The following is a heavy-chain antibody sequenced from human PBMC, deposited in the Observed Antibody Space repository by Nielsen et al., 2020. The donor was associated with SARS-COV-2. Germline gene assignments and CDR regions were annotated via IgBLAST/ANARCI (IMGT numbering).Heavy chain of an antibody. CDR3: ALLAVAGRVSYYGMDV. D-gene: IGHD6-19*01. J-gene: IGHJ6*02. CDR1: GFTFSNAW. V-gene: IGHV3-23*01. CDR2: ISGSDDST. Sequence: GESLKISCAASGFTFSNAWMSWVRQAPGKGLEWVSTISGSDDSTYYADSVKGRFTISRDDSKNTLYLQMNSLRAEDTAVYYCALLAVAGRVSYYGMDVWGQGTTVTVSS.